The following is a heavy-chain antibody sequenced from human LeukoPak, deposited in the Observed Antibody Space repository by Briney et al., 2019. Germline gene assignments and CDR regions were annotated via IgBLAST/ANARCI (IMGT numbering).Heavy chain of an antibody. J-gene: IGHJ4*02. V-gene: IGHV3-64*01. CDR1: GFTFSSYA. CDR3: ARARRSILVLRYFDWLLQD. CDR2: ISSNGGST. D-gene: IGHD3-9*01. Sequence: GGSLRLSCAASGFTFSSYAMHWVRQAPGKGLEYVSAISSNGGSTYYANSVKGRFTISRDNSKNTLYLQMGSLRAEDMAVYYCARARRSILVLRYFDWLLQDWGQGTLVTDSS.